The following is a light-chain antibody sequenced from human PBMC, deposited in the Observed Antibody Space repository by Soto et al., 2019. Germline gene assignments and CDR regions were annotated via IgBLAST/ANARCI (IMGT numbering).Light chain of an antibody. J-gene: IGKJ1*01. CDR3: QKYNTVPQT. CDR1: QGIIDY. CDR2: AAS. V-gene: IGKV1-27*01. Sequence: DIQMTQSPSSLSASVGDRVTITCRASQGIIDYVAWFQQKPGKAPQLLIYAASTLHSGVPSRFSGSGAGTDFTLTISSLQPVDVATYYCQKYNTVPQTFGPGTKVEIK.